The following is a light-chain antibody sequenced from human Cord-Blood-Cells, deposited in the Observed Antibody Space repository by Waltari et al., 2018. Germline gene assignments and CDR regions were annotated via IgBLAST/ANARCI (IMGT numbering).Light chain of an antibody. V-gene: IGLV2-23*02. CDR1: SSDVGSSNL. Sequence: QSALTQPAPVSGSPGQSITIPCTGTSSDVGSSNLVSWYQQHPGKAPKLMIYEVSKRPSGVSNRFSGSKSGNTASLTISGLQAEDEADYYCCSYAGSSTVVFGGGTKLTVL. J-gene: IGLJ2*01. CDR2: EVS. CDR3: CSYAGSSTVV.